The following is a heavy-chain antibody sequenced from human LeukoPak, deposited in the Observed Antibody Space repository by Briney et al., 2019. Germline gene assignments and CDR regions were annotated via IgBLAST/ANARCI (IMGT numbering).Heavy chain of an antibody. V-gene: IGHV3-66*01. J-gene: IGHJ4*02. CDR1: GFTVSSNY. CDR3: ARSYSSGWYSVDY. D-gene: IGHD6-19*01. CDR2: IYSGGST. Sequence: GGSLRLSCAASGFTVSSNYMSWVRRAPGKGLEWVSVIYSGGSTYYADSVKGRFTISRDNSKNTLYLQMNSLRAEDTAVYYCARSYSSGWYSVDYWGQGTLVTVSS.